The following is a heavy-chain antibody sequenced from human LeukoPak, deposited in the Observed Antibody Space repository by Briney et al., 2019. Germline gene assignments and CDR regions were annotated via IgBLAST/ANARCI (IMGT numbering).Heavy chain of an antibody. V-gene: IGHV3-15*01. Sequence: GGSLRLSCAASGFTFRDAWMTWVRQAPGRGLEYIGRIQNLAAGGATDYAAFVKVRFTSSRDDSKNTLYLQMNSLEIEDTDVYYCNSPPDWGQGALSPSPQ. CDR3: NSPPD. CDR2: IQNLAAGGAT. D-gene: IGHD2-21*01. J-gene: IGHJ4*02. CDR1: GFTFRDAW.